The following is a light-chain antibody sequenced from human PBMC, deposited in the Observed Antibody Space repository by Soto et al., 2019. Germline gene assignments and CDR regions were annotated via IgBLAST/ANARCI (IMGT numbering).Light chain of an antibody. CDR3: ISYTGSSTSYV. CDR1: RSDIGSYNY. Sequence: QSVLTQPASVPGSPGQSITISCSGTRSDIGSYNYVAWYQQFPGKTPKMLIYGVSNRPSGGSSRFSGSKSGNTASLTISGLQAEDEADYYCISYTGSSTSYVFGSGTKLTVL. V-gene: IGLV2-14*01. J-gene: IGLJ1*01. CDR2: GVS.